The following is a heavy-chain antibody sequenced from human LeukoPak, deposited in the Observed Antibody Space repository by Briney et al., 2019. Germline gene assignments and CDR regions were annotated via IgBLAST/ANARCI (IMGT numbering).Heavy chain of an antibody. CDR2: ISSSSSYI. Sequence: KTGGSLRLSCAASGFTFSSYSMNWVRQAPGKGLEWVSSISSSSSYIYYADSVKGRFTISRDNAKNSLYLQMNSLRAEDTAVYYCARVNSSGWLYYYYYYYMDVWGKGTTVTVSS. CDR3: ARVNSSGWLYYYYYYYMDV. D-gene: IGHD6-19*01. J-gene: IGHJ6*03. CDR1: GFTFSSYS. V-gene: IGHV3-21*01.